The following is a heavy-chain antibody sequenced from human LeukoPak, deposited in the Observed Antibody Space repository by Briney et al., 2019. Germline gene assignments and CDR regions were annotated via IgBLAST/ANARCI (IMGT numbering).Heavy chain of an antibody. D-gene: IGHD6-13*01. CDR2: ISAYNRDT. V-gene: IGHV1-18*01. CDR3: ARGEGDSSSWPLNY. CDR1: GYTFTSYG. Sequence: ASVKVSCKASGYTFTSYGISWVRQAPGQGLEWVGWISAYNRDTNYAQKVQGRVTMTTDTSTTTAYMELRSLRSDDTAVYYCARGEGDSSSWPLNYWGQGTLVPVSS. J-gene: IGHJ4*02.